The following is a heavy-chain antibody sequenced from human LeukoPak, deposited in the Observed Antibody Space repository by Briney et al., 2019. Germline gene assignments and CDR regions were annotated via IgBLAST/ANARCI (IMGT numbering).Heavy chain of an antibody. V-gene: IGHV3-7*01. Sequence: SGGSLRLSCTTSGFTFSRYWMRWVRQAPGKGLEWVADIKQDGSEKYYVDSVRGRFTISRDNAKNSLYLQMNSLRVEDTAVYYCARDGDFDYWGQGILVTVSS. J-gene: IGHJ4*02. CDR2: IKQDGSEK. D-gene: IGHD3-16*01. CDR3: ARDGDFDY. CDR1: GFTFSRYW.